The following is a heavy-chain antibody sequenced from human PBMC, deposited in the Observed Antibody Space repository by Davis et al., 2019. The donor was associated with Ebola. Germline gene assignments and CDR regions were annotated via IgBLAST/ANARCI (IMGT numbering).Heavy chain of an antibody. Sequence: GESLKISCAASGFTFSSYSMNWVRQAPGKGLEWVSSISSSSSYIYYADSVKGRFTISRDNAKNSLYLQMNSLRAEDTAVYYCARSPPYFRGYWGQGTLVTVSS. CDR3: ARSPPYFRGY. CDR1: GFTFSSYS. D-gene: IGHD2/OR15-2a*01. J-gene: IGHJ4*02. V-gene: IGHV3-21*01. CDR2: ISSSSSYI.